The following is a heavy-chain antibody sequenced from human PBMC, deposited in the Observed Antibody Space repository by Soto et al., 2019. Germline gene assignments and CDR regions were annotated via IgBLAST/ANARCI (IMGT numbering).Heavy chain of an antibody. V-gene: IGHV3-48*02. CDR3: ATSWNSGA. Sequence: EVQLVESGGGLVQPGGSLRLSCAASGFTFSTYSMNWVRQAPGKGLEWVSYISSGSSTKYYADSVKGRFTISRDNAKNSLSLQMSSLRDEDTAVYYCATSWNSGAWGQGTLVTVSS. D-gene: IGHD1-7*01. J-gene: IGHJ4*02. CDR2: ISSGSSTK. CDR1: GFTFSTYS.